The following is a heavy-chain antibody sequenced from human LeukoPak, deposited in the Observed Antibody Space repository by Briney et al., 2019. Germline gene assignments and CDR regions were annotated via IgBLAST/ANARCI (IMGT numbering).Heavy chain of an antibody. V-gene: IGHV4-59*08. D-gene: IGHD6-19*01. Sequence: SETLSLTCTVSGGSISTYYWTWIRQPPGKGLEWIGFIYYSGITKYNPSLESRVTISLDMSKSQFSLRLSSVTAADTAVYYCVRRLAVTGKYYFDYWGQGTLVTVSS. J-gene: IGHJ4*02. CDR3: VRRLAVTGKYYFDY. CDR2: IYYSGIT. CDR1: GGSISTYY.